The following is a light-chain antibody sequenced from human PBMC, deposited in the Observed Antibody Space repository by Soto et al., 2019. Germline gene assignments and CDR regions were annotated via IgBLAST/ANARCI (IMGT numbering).Light chain of an antibody. CDR1: QDIRKY. Sequence: DIPMTQSPTSLSASVGDRVTITCQASQDIRKYLSWYQQKPGGAPKLLIYGASNLETGVPSRFSGSGYGTDFTFTISSLQPEDIATYYCQHYDNLPPFTFGPGTKVAIK. V-gene: IGKV1-33*01. CDR2: GAS. CDR3: QHYDNLPPFT. J-gene: IGKJ3*01.